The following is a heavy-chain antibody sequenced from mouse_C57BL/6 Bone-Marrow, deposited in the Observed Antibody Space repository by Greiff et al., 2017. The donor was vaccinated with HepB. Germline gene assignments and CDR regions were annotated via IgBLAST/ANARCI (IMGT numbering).Heavy chain of an antibody. Sequence: EVKLMESGGGLVKPGGSLKLSCAASGFTFSSYAMSWVRQTPEKRLEWVATISDGGSYTYYPDNVKGRFTISRDNAKNNLYLQMSHLKSEDTAMYYCARAYDYPFAYWGQGTLVTVSA. CDR2: ISDGGSYT. J-gene: IGHJ3*01. CDR1: GFTFSSYA. CDR3: ARAYDYPFAY. V-gene: IGHV5-4*03. D-gene: IGHD2-4*01.